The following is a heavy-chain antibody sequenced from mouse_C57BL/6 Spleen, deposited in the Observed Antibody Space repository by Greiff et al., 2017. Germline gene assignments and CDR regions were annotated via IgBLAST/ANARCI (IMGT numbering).Heavy chain of an antibody. Sequence: EVQLQQSGPELVKPGASVKISCKASGYSFTGYYMNWVKQSPEKSLEWIGEINPSTGGTTYNQKFKAKATLTVDKSSSTAYMQLKSLTSEDSAVYYCARGITTVVARDAMDYWGQGTSVTVSS. J-gene: IGHJ4*01. D-gene: IGHD1-1*01. CDR2: INPSTGGT. CDR3: ARGITTVVARDAMDY. CDR1: GYSFTGYY. V-gene: IGHV1-42*01.